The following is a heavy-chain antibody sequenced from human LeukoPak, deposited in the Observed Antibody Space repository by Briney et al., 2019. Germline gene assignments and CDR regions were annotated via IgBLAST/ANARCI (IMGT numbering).Heavy chain of an antibody. CDR3: AKYSSSSPFYYYYGMDV. D-gene: IGHD6-6*01. CDR1: GFTFSSYW. CDR2: IKQDGSEK. J-gene: IGHJ6*02. Sequence: GGSLRLTCAASGFTFSSYWMSWVRQAPGKGLEWVANIKQDGSEKYYVDSVKGRFTISRDNAKNSLYLQMNSLRAEDTAVYYCAKYSSSSPFYYYYGMDVWGQGTTVTVSS. V-gene: IGHV3-7*03.